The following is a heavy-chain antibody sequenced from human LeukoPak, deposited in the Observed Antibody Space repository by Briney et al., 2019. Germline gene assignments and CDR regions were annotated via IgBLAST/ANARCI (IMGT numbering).Heavy chain of an antibody. V-gene: IGHV3-53*01. Sequence: GGSLRLSCAASGFTVSSNYIIWVRQAPGKGLEWVSDIYSGGSTYYADSVKGGFTISRDNSKNTLYIQMNSLRAEDTAVYYCAREVLWFGELLYEGVGWFDPWGQGTLVTVSS. CDR3: AREVLWFGELLYEGVGWFDP. CDR1: GFTVSSNY. J-gene: IGHJ5*02. CDR2: IYSGGST. D-gene: IGHD3-10*01.